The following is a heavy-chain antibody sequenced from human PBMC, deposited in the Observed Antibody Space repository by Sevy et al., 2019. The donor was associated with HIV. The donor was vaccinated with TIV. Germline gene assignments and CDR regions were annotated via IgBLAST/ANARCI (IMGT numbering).Heavy chain of an antibody. CDR2: ISSSGSTI. CDR3: ARGLWNTMVGGVRGGGGRRGAFDI. J-gene: IGHJ3*02. D-gene: IGHD3-10*01. Sequence: GGSLRLSCAASGFTFSSYEMNWVRQAPGKGLEWVSYISSSGSTIYYADSVKGRFTISRDNAKNSLYLKMNSLRAEDTAVYYCARGLWNTMVGGVRGGGGRRGAFDIWGQGTMVTVSS. V-gene: IGHV3-48*03. CDR1: GFTFSSYE.